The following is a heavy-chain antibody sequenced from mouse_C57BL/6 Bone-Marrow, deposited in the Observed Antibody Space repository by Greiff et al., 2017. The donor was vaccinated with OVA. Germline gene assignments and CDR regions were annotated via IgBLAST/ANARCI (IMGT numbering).Heavy chain of an antibody. CDR1: GYTFTDYN. CDR2: INPNNGGT. V-gene: IGHV1-22*01. J-gene: IGHJ2*01. CDR3: ARSGYYGYYFDY. D-gene: IGHD1-2*01. Sequence: EVKLQESGPELVKPGASVKMSCKASGYTFTDYNMHWVKQSHGKSLEWIGYINPNNGGTSYNQKFKGKATLTVNKSSSTAYMELRSLTSEDSAVYYCARSGYYGYYFDYWGQGTTRTVSS.